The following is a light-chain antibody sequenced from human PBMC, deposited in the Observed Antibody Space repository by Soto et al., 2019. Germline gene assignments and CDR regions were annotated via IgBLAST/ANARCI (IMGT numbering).Light chain of an antibody. J-gene: IGKJ2*01. Sequence: DIQMTQSPSSLSASVGDRVTITCRASQSISNYLNWYQQKPGKAPKLLICAASSLQSGVPSRFTGSGSGTDFTLTISSLQPEDFATYYCQQYHNWPPQYTFGQGTKLQIK. CDR3: QQYHNWPPQYT. V-gene: IGKV1-39*01. CDR2: AAS. CDR1: QSISNY.